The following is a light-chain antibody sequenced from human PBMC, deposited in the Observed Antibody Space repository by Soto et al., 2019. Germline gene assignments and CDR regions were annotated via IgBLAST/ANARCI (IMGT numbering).Light chain of an antibody. CDR3: HQYANSPWP. V-gene: IGKV3-20*01. J-gene: IGKJ1*01. CDR1: QSITSTY. CDR2: GAS. Sequence: EIVVTQSPGTLSLSPGERATLSCRASQSITSTYLAWYQQKPGQAPRLLIFGASSRATGVPDRFSGSGSGTDFTLTISRLEPVDFAVYYCHQYANSPWPFGLGTKVDIK.